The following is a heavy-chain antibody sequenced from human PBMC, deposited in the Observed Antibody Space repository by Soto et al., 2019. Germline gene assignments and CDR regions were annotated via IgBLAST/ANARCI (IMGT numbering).Heavy chain of an antibody. Sequence: EVQLVESGGTLVQPGGSLRLSCAASGFSFRSYEMNWVRQAPGKGLEWVSWISNSGDTIYYADSVKGRFTISRDNANNSVYLQMNSLRAGDTAVYYCARDDAFGNENGFDIWGQGTMVTVSS. D-gene: IGHD1-1*01. J-gene: IGHJ3*02. CDR1: GFSFRSYE. CDR3: ARDDAFGNENGFDI. CDR2: ISNSGDTI. V-gene: IGHV3-48*03.